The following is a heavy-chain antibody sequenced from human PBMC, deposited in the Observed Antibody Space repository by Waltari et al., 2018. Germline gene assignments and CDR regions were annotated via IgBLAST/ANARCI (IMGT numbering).Heavy chain of an antibody. V-gene: IGHV4-39*01. J-gene: IGHJ4*02. D-gene: IGHD3-10*01. CDR3: ARQSYGSGTYEFDF. CDR1: GGPVRAGFYY. Sequence: QVQLQESGPRLVTPSETLSLTCPVSGGPVRAGFYYWAWIRQPPGKGLEWIGSVYSSGSPHYKSSLKSRVTMSVDMSKNQFSLRLTSVTAADTATYYCARQSYGSGTYEFDFWGQGALVTVSS. CDR2: VYSSGSP.